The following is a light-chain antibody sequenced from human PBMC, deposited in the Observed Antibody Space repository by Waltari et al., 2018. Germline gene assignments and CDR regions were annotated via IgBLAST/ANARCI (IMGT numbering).Light chain of an antibody. CDR2: TTS. V-gene: IGKV3-20*01. J-gene: IGKJ2*01. CDR3: QKYGGSPPYT. CDR1: QSVSSSH. Sequence: ETVLTQSPGTLSLSPGERATLSCRACQSVSSSHLAWYQQKPGQAPRVLIYTTSNRATGIPDRFSGSGSGTDFTLTISRLEAEDFAVYYCQKYGGSPPYTFGLGTKLEIK.